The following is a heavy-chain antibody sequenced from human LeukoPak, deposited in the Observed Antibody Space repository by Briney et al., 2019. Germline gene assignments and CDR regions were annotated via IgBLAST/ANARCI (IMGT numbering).Heavy chain of an antibody. CDR2: IKQDGSEK. CDR1: GLTFSSYW. CDR3: ARIAAAGFDY. V-gene: IGHV3-7*01. D-gene: IGHD6-13*01. Sequence: GGSLRLSCAASGLTFSSYWMSWVRQAPGKGLEWVANIKQDGSEKYYIDSVKGRFTISRDNAKSSLYLQMNSLRAEDTAVYYCARIAAAGFDYWGQGTLVTVSS. J-gene: IGHJ4*02.